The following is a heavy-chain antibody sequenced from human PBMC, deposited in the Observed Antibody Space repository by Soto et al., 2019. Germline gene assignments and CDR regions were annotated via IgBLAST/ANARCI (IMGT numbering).Heavy chain of an antibody. D-gene: IGHD3-16*01. CDR3: AHMITFGRILRALDDF. Sequence: KPSETLSLTCAVSGGLISGGGYFWTWIRQPPGKGLEWIGSIFHSGTTYYKPSVKSRVTMSVDTSKNHFSLKLTSVTAADTALYYCAHMITFGRILRALDDFWGQGILVTVSS. CDR2: IFHSGTT. J-gene: IGHJ4*02. CDR1: GGLISGGGYF. V-gene: IGHV4-39*02.